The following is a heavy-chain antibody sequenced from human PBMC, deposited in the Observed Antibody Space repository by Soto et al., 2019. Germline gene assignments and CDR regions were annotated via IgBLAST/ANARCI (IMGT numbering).Heavy chain of an antibody. CDR3: ARGGSSSWYGFYFFDN. CDR2: ISDSGST. CDR1: GGSMSSYF. D-gene: IGHD6-13*01. J-gene: IGHJ4*02. Sequence: PSETLSLTCTVSGGSMSSYFWSWIRQPPGRGLEWIGYISDSGSTNYKTSLKSRVTISVDTSKYQFSLKVTSVTAADTAVYYCARGGSSSWYGFYFFDNWGPGTLVTVSS. V-gene: IGHV4-59*12.